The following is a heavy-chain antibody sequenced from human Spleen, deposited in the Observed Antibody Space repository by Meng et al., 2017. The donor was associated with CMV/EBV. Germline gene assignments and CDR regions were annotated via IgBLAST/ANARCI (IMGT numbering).Heavy chain of an antibody. J-gene: IGHJ3*02. CDR2: MNPNSGNT. Sequence: ASVKVSCKTSGYPFTSYGISWVRQAPGQGLEWMGWMNPNSGNTGYAQKFQGRVTITRNTSISTAYMELSSLRSEDTAVYYCARGRHDTDAFDIWGQGTTVTVSS. V-gene: IGHV1-8*03. CDR3: ARGRHDTDAFDI. CDR1: GYPFTSYG.